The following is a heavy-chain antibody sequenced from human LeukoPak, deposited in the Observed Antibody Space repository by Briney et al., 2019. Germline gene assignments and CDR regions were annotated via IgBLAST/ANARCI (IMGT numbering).Heavy chain of an antibody. CDR2: IYHSGST. CDR3: ARDGSGSYLPFDI. CDR1: GGSISSDGYS. J-gene: IGHJ3*02. D-gene: IGHD3-10*01. Sequence: SETLSLTCAVSGGSISSDGYSWSWIRQPPGKGLEWIGYIYHSGSTYYNPSLKSRVTISVDRSKNQFSLKLSSVTAADTAVYYCARDGSGSYLPFDIWGQGTMVTVSS. V-gene: IGHV4-30-2*01.